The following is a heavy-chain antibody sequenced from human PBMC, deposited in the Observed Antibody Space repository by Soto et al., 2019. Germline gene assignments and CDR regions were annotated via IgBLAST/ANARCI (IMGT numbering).Heavy chain of an antibody. CDR3: AKDPPYYYDSSGYPIDY. J-gene: IGHJ4*02. CDR1: GFTFSSYA. V-gene: IGHV3-23*01. D-gene: IGHD3-22*01. Sequence: GGSLTLSCAASGFTFSSYAMSWVRQAPGKGLEWVSAISGSGGSTYYADSVKGRFTISRDNSKNTLYLQMNSLRAEDTAVYYCAKDPPYYYDSSGYPIDYWGQGTLVTV. CDR2: ISGSGGST.